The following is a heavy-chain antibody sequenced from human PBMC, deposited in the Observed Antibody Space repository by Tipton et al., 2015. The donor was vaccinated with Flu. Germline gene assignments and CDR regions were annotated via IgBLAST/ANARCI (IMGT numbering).Heavy chain of an antibody. V-gene: IGHV4-4*02. Sequence: TLSLTCAVSGGSISSGFWWSWVRQPPGKGLEWIGEIFHSGSTNYNPSLKSRVTISVGKSKNQFSLKLSSVTAADTAVFYCARGGWEPHGGWFDPWGQGILVTVSS. J-gene: IGHJ5*02. D-gene: IGHD1-26*01. CDR2: IFHSGST. CDR3: ARGGWEPHGGWFDP. CDR1: GGSISSGFW.